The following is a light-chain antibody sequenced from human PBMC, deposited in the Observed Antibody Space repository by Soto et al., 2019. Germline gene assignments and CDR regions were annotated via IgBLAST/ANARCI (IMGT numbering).Light chain of an antibody. CDR2: DVS. V-gene: IGLV2-11*01. J-gene: IGLJ1*01. Sequence: QSVLTQPSSVSGSPGQSVTISCTGTSSDVGRYNYVSWYQQHPGKAPKLMIYDVSERPSGVPGRFSGSKSGNAASLTISGLQAEDEADYYCCSYAGGLFVFGTGTKLTVL. CDR3: CSYAGGLFV. CDR1: SSDVGRYNY.